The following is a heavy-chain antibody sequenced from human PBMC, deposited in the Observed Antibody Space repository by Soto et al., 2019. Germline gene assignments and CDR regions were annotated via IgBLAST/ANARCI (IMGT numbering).Heavy chain of an antibody. CDR2: FNPIGLST. CDR3: AKLTHRGPIAVAGPLGS. J-gene: IGHJ4*02. D-gene: IGHD6-19*01. Sequence: QVHLVQSGAEVKKPGASVNVSCQASGSITNHHMHWLRQAPGQGLEWMGIFNPIGLSTTYAQKFQGRVTITRDTSTSTVYMELSSLTSEDTAVYFCAKLTHRGPIAVAGPLGSWGQGTLVIVSS. V-gene: IGHV1-46*01. CDR1: GSITNHH.